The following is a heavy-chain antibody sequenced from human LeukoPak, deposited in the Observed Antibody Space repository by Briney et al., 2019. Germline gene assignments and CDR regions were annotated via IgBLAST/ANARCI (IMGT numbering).Heavy chain of an antibody. CDR2: IYDSGTT. D-gene: IGHD3-22*01. V-gene: IGHV4-39*01. J-gene: IGHJ4*02. Sequence: SETLSLTCIVSGGSLSSTSYYWGWIRQPPGKGLEWIGSIYDSGTTYYNSSLKSRVTISVDTSKNQFSLNLSSVTAADRAVYYCATSGYYFFFDCWGRGTLVTVSS. CDR3: ATSGYYFFFDC. CDR1: GGSLSSTSYY.